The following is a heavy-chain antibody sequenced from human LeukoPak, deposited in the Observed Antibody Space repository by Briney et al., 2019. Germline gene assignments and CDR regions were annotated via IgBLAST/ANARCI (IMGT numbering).Heavy chain of an antibody. CDR2: IYYSAST. V-gene: IGHV4-59*08. J-gene: IGHJ4*02. Sequence: SETLSLTCSVSGGSFTSYYWSWIRQPPGKGLEWNGYIYYSASTNHNPSLKSRVTISADTSKNQFSLKLSSVTAADTAVYYCASPSWNYDYWGQGTLVTVSS. D-gene: IGHD1-7*01. CDR3: ASPSWNYDY. CDR1: GGSFTSYY.